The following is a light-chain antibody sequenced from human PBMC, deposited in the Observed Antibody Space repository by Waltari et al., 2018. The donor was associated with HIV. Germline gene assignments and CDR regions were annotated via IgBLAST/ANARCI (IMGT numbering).Light chain of an antibody. CDR3: ATWTDSLSGVV. V-gene: IGLV1-47*01. J-gene: IGLJ2*01. CDR1: SSNIGRNY. CDR2: RNN. Sequence: QSVLTQSPSASGTPGQRVTISCSGSSSNIGRNYVSWYQQLPGTAPKLPLYRNNQRPSGVPDRFSGSKSGTSASLAISGLRSEDEAHYYCATWTDSLSGVVFGGGTKLRVL.